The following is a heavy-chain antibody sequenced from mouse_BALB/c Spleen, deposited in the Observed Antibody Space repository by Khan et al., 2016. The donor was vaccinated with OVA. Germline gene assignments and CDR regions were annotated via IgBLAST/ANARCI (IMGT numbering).Heavy chain of an antibody. CDR3: ARSGYGSLVY. CDR2: IFPGSGGT. V-gene: IGHV1-77*01. D-gene: IGHD1-1*01. CDR1: GYTFTDYV. J-gene: IGHJ2*01. Sequence: QVQLQQSGPELVKPGSSMKMSCKASGYTFTDYVLNWVKQRTGQGLEWIGEIFPGSGGTYYNEKFKGKDTLTADKSSNTVYMQLSSLTSEDSAVYFCARSGYGSLVYWGQGTTLTVSS.